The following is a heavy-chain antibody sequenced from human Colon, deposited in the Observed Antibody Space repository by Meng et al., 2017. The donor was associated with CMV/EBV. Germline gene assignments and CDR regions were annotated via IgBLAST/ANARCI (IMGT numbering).Heavy chain of an antibody. CDR2: MNPNSGNT. D-gene: IGHD6-13*01. CDR3: ARVLTAATGGYYYYYGMDV. CDR1: GYTFTSYD. J-gene: IGHJ6*02. V-gene: IGHV1-8*03. Sequence: ASVTVSCQASGYTFTSYDINWVRQATGQGLEWMGWMNPNSGNTGYAQKFQGRVTITRNTSISTAYMELGSLRSEDTDVYYCARVLTAATGGYYYYYGMDVWGQGTTVTVSS.